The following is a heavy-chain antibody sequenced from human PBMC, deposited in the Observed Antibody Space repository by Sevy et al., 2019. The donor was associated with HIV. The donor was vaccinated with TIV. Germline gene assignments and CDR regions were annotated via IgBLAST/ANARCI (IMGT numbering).Heavy chain of an antibody. CDR2: LKSDVYGGTV. V-gene: IGHV3-49*04. D-gene: IGHD6-13*01. CDR3: TRWKAAQSIFDY. Sequence: LRLSCTASGVTFGDYCMSWVRQAPGKGLEWVAFLKSDVYGGTVDHAASVRGRFVISRDDSKTIAYLQMNDLKTEDTGVYYCTRWKAAQSIFDYWGQGALVTVSS. J-gene: IGHJ4*02. CDR1: GVTFGDYC.